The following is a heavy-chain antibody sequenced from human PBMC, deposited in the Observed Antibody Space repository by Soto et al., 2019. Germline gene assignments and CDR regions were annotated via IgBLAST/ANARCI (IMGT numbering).Heavy chain of an antibody. D-gene: IGHD2-2*01. J-gene: IGHJ5*02. CDR3: VVVVSQSPGWFDP. CDR1: GGSISSGGYY. Sequence: QVQLQESGPGLVKPSQTLSLTCTVSGGSISSGGYYWSWIRQHPGKGLEWIGYIYYSGSTYYNPSLKSRVTISVDTSKIQFSLKLSSVTAADTAVYYCVVVVSQSPGWFDPWGQGTLVTVSS. V-gene: IGHV4-31*03. CDR2: IYYSGST.